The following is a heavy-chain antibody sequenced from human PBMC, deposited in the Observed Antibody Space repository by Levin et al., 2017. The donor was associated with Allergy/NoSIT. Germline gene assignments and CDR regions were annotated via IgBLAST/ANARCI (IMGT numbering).Heavy chain of an antibody. CDR1: GFTFSSYA. J-gene: IGHJ4*02. V-gene: IGHV3-30-3*01. Sequence: GGSLRLSCAASGFTFSSYAMHWVRQAPGKGLEWVAVISYDGSNKYYADSVKGRFTISRDNSKNTLYLQMNSLRAEDTAVYYCARDPSLGNLDYWGQGTLVTVSS. CDR3: ARDPSLGNLDY. CDR2: ISYDGSNK. D-gene: IGHD1-26*01.